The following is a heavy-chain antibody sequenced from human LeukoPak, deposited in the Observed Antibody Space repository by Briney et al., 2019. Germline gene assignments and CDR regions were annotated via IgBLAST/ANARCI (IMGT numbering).Heavy chain of an antibody. CDR1: GGSISSYY. D-gene: IGHD3-9*01. CDR2: IYYTRST. Sequence: PSGTLSLTCTVSGGSISSYYWSWIRQLPGKGLECIGYIYYTRSTHYNPSLKSRVTISVDTSKNQFSLKLSSVTAADTAVYYCARVRYSDVLTGYYGDGYFDYWGQGTLVTVSS. CDR3: ARVRYSDVLTGYYGDGYFDY. J-gene: IGHJ4*02. V-gene: IGHV4-59*01.